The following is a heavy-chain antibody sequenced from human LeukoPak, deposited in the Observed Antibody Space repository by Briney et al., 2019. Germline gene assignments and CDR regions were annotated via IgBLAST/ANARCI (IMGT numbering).Heavy chain of an antibody. CDR1: GGSFSGYY. D-gene: IGHD6-19*01. J-gene: IGHJ5*02. CDR2: INHSGST. V-gene: IGHV4-34*01. CDR3: ARGRIAVAGAVTGNNWFDP. Sequence: PSETLSLTCAVYGGSFSGYYWSWIRQPPGKGLEWIGEINHSGSTNYNPSLKSRVTISVDTSKNQFSLKLSSVTDADTAVYYCARGRIAVAGAVTGNNWFDPWGQGTLVTVSS.